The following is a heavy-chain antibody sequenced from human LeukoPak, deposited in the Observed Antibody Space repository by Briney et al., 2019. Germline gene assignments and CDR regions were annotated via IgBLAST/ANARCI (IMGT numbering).Heavy chain of an antibody. Sequence: GGSLRLSCAASGFTFSSSAMSWVRQAPGKGLEWVSAISNNGGYTYYADSVQGRFTISRDNSKSTLCLQMNSLRAEDTGVYYCAKDHYWSIDYWGRGTLVTVSS. CDR2: ISNNGGYT. J-gene: IGHJ4*02. D-gene: IGHD3-3*01. V-gene: IGHV3-23*01. CDR1: GFTFSSSA. CDR3: AKDHYWSIDY.